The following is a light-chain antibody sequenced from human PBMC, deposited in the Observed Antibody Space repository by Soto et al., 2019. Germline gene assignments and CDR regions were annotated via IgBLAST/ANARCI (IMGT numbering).Light chain of an antibody. CDR2: VAS. CDR1: QSIRSY. V-gene: IGKV1-39*01. J-gene: IGKJ4*01. CDR3: QQSSSNPQT. Sequence: DIQMTQSPSSLSASVGDRVTITCGASQSIRSYLSWYQQKPGKAPKLLINVASTLQSGVPSRFSGSGSGTDFTLAISSLPPEDFETYYCQQSSSNPQTFGGGTKVDIK.